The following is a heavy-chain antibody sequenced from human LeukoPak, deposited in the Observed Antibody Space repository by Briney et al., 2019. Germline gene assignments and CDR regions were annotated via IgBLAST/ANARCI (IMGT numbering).Heavy chain of an antibody. V-gene: IGHV1-8*02. CDR1: GYTFTGYY. J-gene: IGHJ4*02. CDR3: VRGPFGGVIY. CDR2: MNPNSGNT. Sequence: ASVKVSCKASGYTFTGYYMHWVRQAPGQGLEWMGWMNPNSGNTGYAQKFQGRVTMTRNTSISTAYMELSSLRSEDTAVYYCVRGPFGGVIYWGQGTLVTVSS. D-gene: IGHD3-16*01.